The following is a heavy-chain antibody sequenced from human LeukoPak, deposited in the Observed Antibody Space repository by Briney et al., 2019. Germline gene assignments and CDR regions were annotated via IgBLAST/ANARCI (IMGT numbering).Heavy chain of an antibody. CDR2: IKQDGSEK. D-gene: IGHD1-26*01. Sequence: GGSLRLSCAASGFTFSSYWMSWVRQAPGKGLEGVANIKQDGSEKYYVDSVKGRLTISRDNAKNSLYLQMNSLRAEDTALYYCAKGDLPLLYGGAFDSWGQGILVTVSS. CDR1: GFTFSSYW. J-gene: IGHJ4*02. CDR3: AKGDLPLLYGGAFDS. V-gene: IGHV3-7*03.